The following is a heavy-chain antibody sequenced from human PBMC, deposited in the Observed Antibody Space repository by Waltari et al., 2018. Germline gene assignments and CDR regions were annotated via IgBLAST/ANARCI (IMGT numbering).Heavy chain of an antibody. J-gene: IGHJ4*02. CDR1: GFPLSTSGVG. Sequence: QITLKESGPTLVKPTKTLTLTCTFSGFPLSTSGVGVGWIRQPPGKALEWLALIDWNDDKRYIPSLKSRLTSTKDTSKNQVVLTMTNMDPVDTATYYCAHSSRSSSWYDIGDYWGQGTLVTVSS. V-gene: IGHV2-5*01. CDR3: AHSSRSSSWYDIGDY. D-gene: IGHD6-13*01. CDR2: IDWNDDK.